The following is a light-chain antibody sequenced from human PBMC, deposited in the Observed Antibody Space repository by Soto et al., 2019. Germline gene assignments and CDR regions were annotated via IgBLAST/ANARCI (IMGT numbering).Light chain of an antibody. CDR2: ENR. Sequence: QAVVTQPPSVSGAPGQRVTIFCTGGTSNMGGGYDVHWYQQFPGAAPKLLIYENRFRPSGVPDRFSASTSGTSASLVITGLRADDESHYFCQSYDSRLSAVVFGGGTKLTVL. CDR3: QSYDSRLSAVV. J-gene: IGLJ2*01. V-gene: IGLV1-40*01. CDR1: TSNMGGGYD.